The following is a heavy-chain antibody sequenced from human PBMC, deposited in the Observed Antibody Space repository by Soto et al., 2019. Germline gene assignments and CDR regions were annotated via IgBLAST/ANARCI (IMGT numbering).Heavy chain of an antibody. CDR3: ARRIPFGYGIDV. CDR2: ITSNGGNT. D-gene: IGHD2-21*01. Sequence: EVQLVESGGGLVQPGGSLRLSCAASGFTFSSYAMHWVRQAPGKGLEYVSAITSNGGNTDYASSVKGRFTISRDNSKNALYLPMGSLRAEDMAVYYCARRIPFGYGIDVWGQGTTVTVSS. V-gene: IGHV3-64*01. CDR1: GFTFSSYA. J-gene: IGHJ6*02.